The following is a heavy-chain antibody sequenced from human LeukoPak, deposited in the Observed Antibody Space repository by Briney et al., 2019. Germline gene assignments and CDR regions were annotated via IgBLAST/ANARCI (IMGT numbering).Heavy chain of an antibody. CDR2: INHSGST. CDR3: ARRRPMVRGAINWFDP. CDR1: GYSISSGYY. Sequence: SETLSLTCTVSGYSISSGYYWSWIRQPPGKGLEWIGEINHSGSTNYNPSLKSRVTISVDTSKNQFSLKLSSVTAADTAVYYCARRRPMVRGAINWFDPWGQGTLVTVSS. D-gene: IGHD3-10*01. V-gene: IGHV4-38-2*02. J-gene: IGHJ5*02.